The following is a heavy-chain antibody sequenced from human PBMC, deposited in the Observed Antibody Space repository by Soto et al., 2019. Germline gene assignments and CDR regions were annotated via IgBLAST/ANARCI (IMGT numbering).Heavy chain of an antibody. V-gene: IGHV1-18*01. CDR2: ISAYNGNT. CDR1: GYTFTSYG. D-gene: IGHD3-22*01. CDR3: ARDMPLRGTMIVVARPRYYGMDV. J-gene: IGHJ6*02. Sequence: QVQLVQSGAEVKKPGASVKVSCKASGYTFTSYGISWVRQAPGQGLEWMGWISAYNGNTNYAQKLQGRVTMTTDTSTSSAYMELRSLRSDDTAVYYCARDMPLRGTMIVVARPRYYGMDVWGQGTTVTVSS.